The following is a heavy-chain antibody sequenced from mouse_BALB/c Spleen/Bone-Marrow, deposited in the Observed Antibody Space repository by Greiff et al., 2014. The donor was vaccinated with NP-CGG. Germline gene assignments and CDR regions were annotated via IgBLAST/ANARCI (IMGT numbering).Heavy chain of an antibody. CDR2: IYPGNGNT. V-gene: IGHV14-3*02. J-gene: IGHJ2*01. D-gene: IGHD1-1*01. CDR1: GYTFNGSY. Sequence: VQLQESGAELVKPGASVKMSCKASGYTFNGSYMHWVKQRPEQGLEWIGRIYPGNGNTKYDQKFQGKATITADTSSNTAYLQLGSLTSDNTAVDYSARYYYGSSYFDYWGQGTTLTVSS. CDR3: ARYYYGSSYFDY.